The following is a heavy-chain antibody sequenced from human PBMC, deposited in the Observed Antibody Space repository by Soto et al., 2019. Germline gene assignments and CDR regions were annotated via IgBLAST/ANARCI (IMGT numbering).Heavy chain of an antibody. CDR1: GFTFSSYG. CDR2: ISYDGNNK. J-gene: IGHJ3*01. D-gene: IGHD4-17*01. V-gene: IGHV3-30*18. CDR3: AKDQGFMSTVPSDL. Sequence: QVQLVESGGGVVQPGRSLRLSCAASGFTFSSYGMHWVRQAPGKGLEWVAVISYDGNNKYYADSVKGRFTISRDNSKNTLYLQMNSLRAEDTAVYYCAKDQGFMSTVPSDLWGQGTMVTVSS.